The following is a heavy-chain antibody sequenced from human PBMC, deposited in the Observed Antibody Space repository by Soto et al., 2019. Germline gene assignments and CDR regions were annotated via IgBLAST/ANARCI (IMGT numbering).Heavy chain of an antibody. Sequence: QVLLQESGPGLVQPSGTLSLSCVVSGVSIGSNYYWGWVRQPPGKGLEWLGDMSHIGSVNYNPSLKSRVTRSMDKSQNQFSLKLNSVTAADTAVYYCARILGWYAIDYWGQGTLVIVSS. CDR2: MSHIGSV. CDR3: ARILGWYAIDY. CDR1: GVSIGSNYY. D-gene: IGHD6-19*01. J-gene: IGHJ4*02. V-gene: IGHV4-4*02.